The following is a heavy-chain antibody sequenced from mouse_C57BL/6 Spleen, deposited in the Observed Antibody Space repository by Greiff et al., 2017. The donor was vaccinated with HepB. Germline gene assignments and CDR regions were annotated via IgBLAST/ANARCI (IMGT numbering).Heavy chain of an antibody. J-gene: IGHJ1*03. CDR1: GYSFTGYY. Sequence: VHVKQSGPELVKPGASVKISCKASGYSFTGYYMNWVKQSPEKSLEWIGEINPSTGGTTYNQKFKAKATLTVDKSSSTAYMQLKSLTSEDSAVYYCAFGGTIVNFDVWGTGTTVTVSS. D-gene: IGHD2-5*01. V-gene: IGHV1-42*01. CDR2: INPSTGGT. CDR3: AFGGTIVNFDV.